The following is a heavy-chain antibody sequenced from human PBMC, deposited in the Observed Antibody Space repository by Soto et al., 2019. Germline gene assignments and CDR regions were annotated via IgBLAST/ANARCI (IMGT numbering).Heavy chain of an antibody. CDR2: TYSSGSA. D-gene: IGHD3-16*01. Sequence: SETLSLTCTVSGASISNYYGSWIRQPPGKGLEWIGFTYSSGSANYNSSLKSRATISVDTYNNRFSLILTSVTAADTAVYYCVRSGHTFGGVIWGQGTLVTVSS. J-gene: IGHJ4*02. CDR1: GASISNYY. V-gene: IGHV4-59*01. CDR3: VRSGHTFGGVI.